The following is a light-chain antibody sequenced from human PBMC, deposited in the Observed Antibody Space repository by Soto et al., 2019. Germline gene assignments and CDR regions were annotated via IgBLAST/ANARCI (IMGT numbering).Light chain of an antibody. V-gene: IGKV1-5*03. J-gene: IGKJ1*01. CDR2: KAS. CDR3: QHYNSYSEA. CDR1: QTISSW. Sequence: DIQMTQSPSTLSGSVGDRVTITCRASQTISSWLAWYQQKQGKAPNLLIYKASTLKSGVPSRFSGSGSGTELTITISSLQPDDFETYYCQHYNSYSEAFGQGTKVDIK.